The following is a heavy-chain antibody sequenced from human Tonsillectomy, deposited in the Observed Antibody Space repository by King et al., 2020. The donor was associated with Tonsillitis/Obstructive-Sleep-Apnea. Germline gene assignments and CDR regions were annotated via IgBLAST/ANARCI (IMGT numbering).Heavy chain of an antibody. Sequence: QLVQSGAEVKKPGESLNISCKCSGYSFTSYWIGWVRQMPGKVLYWMGIIYPGDSDTRYSPSFQGQVTISADKSIRTAYLQWSSLKASDTDMYYCARRSSRGHYYYYYMDVWGKGTTVTVSS. D-gene: IGHD6-13*01. CDR3: ARRSSRGHYYYYYMDV. V-gene: IGHV5-51*01. CDR2: IYPGDSDT. J-gene: IGHJ6*03. CDR1: GYSFTSYW.